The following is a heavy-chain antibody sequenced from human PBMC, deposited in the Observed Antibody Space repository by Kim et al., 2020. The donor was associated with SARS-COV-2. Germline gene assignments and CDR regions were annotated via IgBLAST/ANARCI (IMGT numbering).Heavy chain of an antibody. CDR1: GFTFSSYA. J-gene: IGHJ4*02. D-gene: IGHD2-2*01. Sequence: GGSLRLSCAASGFTFSSYAMHWVRQAPGKGLEWVAVISYDGSNKYYADSVKGRFTISRDNSKNTLYLQMNSLRAEDTAVYYCARDALGYCSSTSCPSYYFDYWGQGTLVTVSS. V-gene: IGHV3-30-3*01. CDR3: ARDALGYCSSTSCPSYYFDY. CDR2: ISYDGSNK.